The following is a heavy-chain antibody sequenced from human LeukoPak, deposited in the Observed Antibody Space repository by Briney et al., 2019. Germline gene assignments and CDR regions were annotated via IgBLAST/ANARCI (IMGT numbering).Heavy chain of an antibody. CDR1: GGSFSGYY. Sequence: SETLSLTCAVYGGSFSGYYWSWIRQPPGKGLEWIGSIYYSGSTYYNPSLKSRVTISVDTSENQFSLKLSSVTAADTAVYYCARAALQYDYVWGSYRHIFDYWGQGTLVTVSS. CDR3: ARAALQYDYVWGSYRHIFDY. D-gene: IGHD3-16*02. V-gene: IGHV4-34*01. CDR2: IYYSGST. J-gene: IGHJ4*02.